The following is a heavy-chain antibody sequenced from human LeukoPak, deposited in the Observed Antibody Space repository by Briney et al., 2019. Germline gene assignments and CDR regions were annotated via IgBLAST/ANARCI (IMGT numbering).Heavy chain of an antibody. CDR3: AREARYDFWSGYYSDSYYFDY. CDR1: GGSFSGYY. Sequence: PSETLPLTCAVYGGSFSGYYWSWIRQPPGKGLEWIGEINHSGSTNYNPSLKSRVTISVDTSKNQFSLKLSSVTAADTAVYYCAREARYDFWSGYYSDSYYFDYWGQGTLVTVSS. V-gene: IGHV4-34*01. CDR2: INHSGST. J-gene: IGHJ4*02. D-gene: IGHD3-3*01.